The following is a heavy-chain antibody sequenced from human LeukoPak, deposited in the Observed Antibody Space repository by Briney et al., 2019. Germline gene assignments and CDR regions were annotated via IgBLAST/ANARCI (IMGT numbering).Heavy chain of an antibody. CDR3: ATDYPAMADYYDSSGYYGDMDV. V-gene: IGHV1-18*01. CDR2: ISAYNGNT. CDR1: GYTFTSYG. D-gene: IGHD3-22*01. J-gene: IGHJ6*03. Sequence: GASVKVSCKASGYTFTSYGISWVRQAPGQGLEWMGWISAYNGNTNYAQKLQGRVTMTTDTSTSTAYMELRSLRSDDTAVYYCATDYPAMADYYDSSGYYGDMDVWGKGTTVTISS.